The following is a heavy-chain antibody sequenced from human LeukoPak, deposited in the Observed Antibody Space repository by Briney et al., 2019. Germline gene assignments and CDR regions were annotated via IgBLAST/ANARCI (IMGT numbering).Heavy chain of an antibody. CDR3: ARGVAGYGPYDY. D-gene: IGHD5-12*01. J-gene: IGHJ4*02. Sequence: SETLSHTRTVSVGSVVTYHWSSMRQPPARGLEWIGYMYYSGSTNYNPSLKSRVTISLDTPKNQFSLRLNSVTAADSAVYYCARGVAGYGPYDYWGQGTLVTVSS. CDR2: MYYSGST. CDR1: VGSVVTYH. V-gene: IGHV4-59*02.